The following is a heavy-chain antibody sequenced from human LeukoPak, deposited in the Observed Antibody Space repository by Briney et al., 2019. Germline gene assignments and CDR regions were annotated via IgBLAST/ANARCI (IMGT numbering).Heavy chain of an antibody. CDR1: GFTFSDYW. D-gene: IGHD3-10*01. V-gene: IGHV3-7*01. J-gene: IGHJ4*02. Sequence: PGGSLRLSCAVSGFTFSDYWMSWVRQAPGKGLEWLANIKQNGNEKYHVDSVKGRFTISRDNAKNSLYLQMNSLRAEDTAVYYCARYYGSGSPYREYYFDYWGQGTLVTVSS. CDR3: ARYYGSGSPYREYYFDY. CDR2: IKQNGNEK.